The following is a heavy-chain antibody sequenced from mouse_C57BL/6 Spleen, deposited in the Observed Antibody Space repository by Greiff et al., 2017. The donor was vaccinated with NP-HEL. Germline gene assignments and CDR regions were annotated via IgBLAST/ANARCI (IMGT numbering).Heavy chain of an antibody. Sequence: EVKLVESGGGLVKPGGSLKLSCAASGFTFSSYAMSWVRQTPEKRLEWVATISDGGSYTYYPDNVKGRFTISRDNAKNNLYLQMSHLKSEDTAMYDCASGIYYDYEEESYYAMDYWGQGTSVTVSS. CDR2: ISDGGSYT. D-gene: IGHD2-4*01. J-gene: IGHJ4*01. V-gene: IGHV5-4*03. CDR3: ASGIYYDYEEESYYAMDY. CDR1: GFTFSSYA.